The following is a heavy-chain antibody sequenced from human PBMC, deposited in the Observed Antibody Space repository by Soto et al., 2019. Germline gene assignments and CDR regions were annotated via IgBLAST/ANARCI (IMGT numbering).Heavy chain of an antibody. Sequence: SEPLSLTCTVSGGSISSGDYYWNWIRQPPGKGLEWIGYIYYSGSTYYNPSLKSRVSISVDKSKNQFSLNLNSVTAADTAVYYCARDPARDGYNNPTFDYWGQGTLVTVSS. J-gene: IGHJ4*02. V-gene: IGHV4-30-4*01. CDR1: GGSISSGDYY. D-gene: IGHD5-12*01. CDR3: ARDPARDGYNNPTFDY. CDR2: IYYSGST.